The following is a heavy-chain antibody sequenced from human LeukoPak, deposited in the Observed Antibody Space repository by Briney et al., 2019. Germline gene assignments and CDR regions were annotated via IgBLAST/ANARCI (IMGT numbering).Heavy chain of an antibody. Sequence: SVKVSCKASGGTFSSYAISWVRQAPGQGLEWMGGIIPIFGTANYAQKFQGRVTITADESTSTAYMELSSLRSEDTAVYYCEGGPDFWSGYQYYFDYWGQGTLVTVSS. J-gene: IGHJ4*02. D-gene: IGHD3-3*01. CDR2: IIPIFGTA. V-gene: IGHV1-69*13. CDR1: GGTFSSYA. CDR3: EGGPDFWSGYQYYFDY.